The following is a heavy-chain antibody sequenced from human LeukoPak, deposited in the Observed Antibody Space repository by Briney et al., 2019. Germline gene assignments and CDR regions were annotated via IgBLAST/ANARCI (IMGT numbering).Heavy chain of an antibody. D-gene: IGHD4-11*01. CDR1: GGTFSIYG. CDR3: ARDRPYYSNYVLLDY. J-gene: IGHJ4*02. V-gene: IGHV1-18*01. CDR2: ISAYNGNT. Sequence: ASVKVSCKASGGTFSIYGISWVRQAPGQGLEWTGWISAYNGNTSYAQKLQGRVTMTTDTSTSTAYMELRSLRSDDTAVYYCARDRPYYSNYVLLDYWGQGTLVTVSS.